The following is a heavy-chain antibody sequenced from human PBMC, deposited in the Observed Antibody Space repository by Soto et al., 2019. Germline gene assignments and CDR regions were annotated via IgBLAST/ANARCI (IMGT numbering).Heavy chain of an antibody. J-gene: IGHJ5*02. CDR2: ISYSGTT. CDR3: ARGRGYSYGLDP. CDR1: GDSISSNNNY. D-gene: IGHD5-18*01. Sequence: SETLSLTCTVSGDSISSNNNYWSWIRQPPGEGLEWIGFISYSGTTSYSASLKSRVSVSLETSNNRFSLSLSPVTAAYTAVYYCARGRGYSYGLDPWGQGTLVTVS. V-gene: IGHV4-30-4*01.